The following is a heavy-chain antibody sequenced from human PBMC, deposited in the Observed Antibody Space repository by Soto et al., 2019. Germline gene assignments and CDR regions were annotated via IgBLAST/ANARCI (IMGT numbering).Heavy chain of an antibody. D-gene: IGHD3-16*01. CDR3: ARVPSPFDFYYAMDV. V-gene: IGHV4-30-4*02. Sequence: SETLSLTCTVSGGSISSGGYYWSWIRQAPGKGLEWIGYIFSSGTTYYNPSLKSRLTMSLDTSQNQFSLKLNSVTAADTAVYFCARVPSPFDFYYAMDVWGQGTTVTVSS. CDR1: GGSISSGGYY. J-gene: IGHJ6*02. CDR2: IFSSGTT.